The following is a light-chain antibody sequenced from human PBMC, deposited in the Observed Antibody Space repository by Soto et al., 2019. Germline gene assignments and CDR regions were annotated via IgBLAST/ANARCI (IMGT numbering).Light chain of an antibody. V-gene: IGLV2-14*01. CDR3: SSYTGSNTMV. CDR2: DVS. Sequence: QSALTQPASVSGSPGQSITISCTGTSSDVGSYNYVSWYQQHPGKAPKVLIYDVSNRPSGVSDRFSGSKSGNTASLTISGLQAEDEDDYYCSSYTGSNTMVLGGGTKLTVL. J-gene: IGLJ2*01. CDR1: SSDVGSYNY.